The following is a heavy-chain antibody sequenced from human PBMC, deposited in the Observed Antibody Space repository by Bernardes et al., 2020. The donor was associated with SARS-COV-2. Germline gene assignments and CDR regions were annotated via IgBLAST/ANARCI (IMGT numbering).Heavy chain of an antibody. V-gene: IGHV3-23*01. CDR2: ISGSVGTT. CDR3: AKFLAGSSPHRTGAVTYFDQ. J-gene: IGHJ4*02. Sequence: KGLEWVSAISGSVGTTFYADSVKGRFTISRDNSKNTLYLLMNSLRDEDTAVYYCAKFLAGSSPHRTGAVTYFDQWGQGTLVTVSS. D-gene: IGHD1-26*01.